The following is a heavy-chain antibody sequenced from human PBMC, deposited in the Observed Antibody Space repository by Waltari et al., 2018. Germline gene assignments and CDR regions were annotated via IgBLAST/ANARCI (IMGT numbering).Heavy chain of an antibody. CDR2: IYHSGNT. Sequence: QVQLQESGPGLVKPSGTLSLTCAVSGGSISSNTWWSWVRQPPGKGLEWIGEIYHSGNTNYSPSLNSRVTVLVDKSKNQFSLKLSSVTAADTAVYYCARTGTTVTTSSYYYYMDVWGKGTTVTVSS. V-gene: IGHV4-4*02. CDR1: GGSISSNTW. J-gene: IGHJ6*03. D-gene: IGHD4-17*01. CDR3: ARTGTTVTTSSYYYYMDV.